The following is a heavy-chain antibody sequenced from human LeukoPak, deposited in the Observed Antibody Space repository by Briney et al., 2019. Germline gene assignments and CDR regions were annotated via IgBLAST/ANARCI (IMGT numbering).Heavy chain of an antibody. CDR3: ARAQPTSSWTAYDV. CDR1: GFTFSSYV. CDR2: IWFDGSNK. V-gene: IGHV3-33*01. J-gene: IGHJ3*01. Sequence: GGSLRLPCAASGFTFSSYVMHWVRQGPGKGLEWVAIIWFDGSNKYYADSVKGRFTISRDNSKNTLLLQMSSLRAEDTAAYFCARAQPTSSWTAYDVWGQGTTVTASS. D-gene: IGHD6-13*01.